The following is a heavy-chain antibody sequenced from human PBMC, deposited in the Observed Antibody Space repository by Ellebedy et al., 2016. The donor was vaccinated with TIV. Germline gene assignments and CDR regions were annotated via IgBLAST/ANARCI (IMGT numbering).Heavy chain of an antibody. CDR3: AGTEYIGFWGY. CDR2: IYYSGGT. J-gene: IGHJ4*02. V-gene: IGHV4-31*03. Sequence: SETLSLTCTVSGGSISSGGYYWSWIRQHPGKGLEWIGHIYYSGGTYYNPSLKRRVTISVDTSKNQFSLKLSFVTAADTAVYYCAGTEYIGFWGYWGQGTLVTVSS. D-gene: IGHD3-16*01. CDR1: GGSISSGGYY.